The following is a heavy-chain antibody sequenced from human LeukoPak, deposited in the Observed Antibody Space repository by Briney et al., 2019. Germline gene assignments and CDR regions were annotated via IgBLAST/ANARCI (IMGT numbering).Heavy chain of an antibody. Sequence: GGSLRRSCAASGFTVSSNYMIWVRQAPGKGLEWVSIIYSGGSTYYADSVKGRFTISRDNSKNTLYLQMNSLRAEDTAVYYCARLTNRAIDYWGQGTLVTVSS. V-gene: IGHV3-66*04. J-gene: IGHJ4*02. D-gene: IGHD7-27*01. CDR1: GFTVSSNY. CDR3: ARLTNRAIDY. CDR2: IYSGGST.